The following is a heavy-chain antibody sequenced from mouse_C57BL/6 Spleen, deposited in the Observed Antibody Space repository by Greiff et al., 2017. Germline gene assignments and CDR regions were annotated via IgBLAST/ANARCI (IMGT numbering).Heavy chain of an antibody. V-gene: IGHV10-1*01. Sequence: EVNVVESGGGLVQPKGSLKLSCAASGFSFNTYAMNWVRQAPGKGVEWVARIRSKSNNYATYYADSVKDRFTISRDDSETMLYLQMNYLKTEDTAMYYCVRHGTGVAWFAYWGQGTLVTVSA. CDR3: VRHGTGVAWFAY. CDR2: IRSKSNNYAT. CDR1: GFSFNTYA. D-gene: IGHD4-1*01. J-gene: IGHJ3*01.